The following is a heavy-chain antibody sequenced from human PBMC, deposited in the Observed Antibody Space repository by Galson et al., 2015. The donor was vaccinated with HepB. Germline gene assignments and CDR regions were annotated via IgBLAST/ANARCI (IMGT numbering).Heavy chain of an antibody. CDR3: ARVDAAMVTPWDP. CDR1: GYTFTTYW. Sequence: QSGAEVTKPGESLRISCTGSGYTFTTYWINWVRQMPGKGLEWMGRIDPSDSYTSYSPSLQGHVTISVDKSISTAYLQWSSLKASDTAMYYCARVDAAMVTPWDPWGQGTLVIVSS. D-gene: IGHD5-18*01. V-gene: IGHV5-10-1*01. CDR2: IDPSDSYT. J-gene: IGHJ5*02.